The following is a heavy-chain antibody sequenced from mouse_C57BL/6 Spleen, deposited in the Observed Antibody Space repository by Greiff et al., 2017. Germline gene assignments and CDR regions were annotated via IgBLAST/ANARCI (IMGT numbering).Heavy chain of an antibody. Sequence: QVQLQQPGAELVRPGTSVKLSCKASGYTFTSYWMHWVKQRPGQGLEWIGVIDPSDSYTNYNQKFKGKATLTVDTSSSKAYRQLSSLTSEDSAVYYCARGPHYYGSRYYAMDYWGQGTSVTVSS. CDR1: GYTFTSYW. CDR2: IDPSDSYT. D-gene: IGHD1-1*01. J-gene: IGHJ4*01. CDR3: ARGPHYYGSRYYAMDY. V-gene: IGHV1-59*01.